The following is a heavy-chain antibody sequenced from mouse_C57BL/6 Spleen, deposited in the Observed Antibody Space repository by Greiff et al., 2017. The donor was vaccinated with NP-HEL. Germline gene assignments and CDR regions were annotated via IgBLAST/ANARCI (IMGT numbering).Heavy chain of an antibody. CDR1: GYSITSGYY. Sequence: EVKLEESGPGLVKPSQSLSLTCSVTGYSITSGYYWNWIRQFPGNKLEWMGYISYDGSNNYNPSLKNRISITRDTSKNQFFLKLNSVTTEDTATYYCARDDEGYAMDYWGQGTSVTVSS. CDR2: ISYDGSN. V-gene: IGHV3-6*01. J-gene: IGHJ4*01. CDR3: ARDDEGYAMDY.